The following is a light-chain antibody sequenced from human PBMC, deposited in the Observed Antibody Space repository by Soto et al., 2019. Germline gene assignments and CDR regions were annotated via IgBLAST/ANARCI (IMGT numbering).Light chain of an antibody. CDR3: QQYGNSPIT. Sequence: DIVLTQSPGPLPLSPGERATLSCRASQSVTNNYLAWYQQKPSQAPRLLIDGASSRATGVPDRFSGTGSGTDFTLTISRLEPEDFAVFYCQQYGNSPITFGQGTRLEIK. CDR2: GAS. J-gene: IGKJ5*01. CDR1: QSVTNNY. V-gene: IGKV3-20*01.